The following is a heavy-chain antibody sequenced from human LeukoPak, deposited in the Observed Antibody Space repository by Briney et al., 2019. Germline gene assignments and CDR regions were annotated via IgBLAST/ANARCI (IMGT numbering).Heavy chain of an antibody. D-gene: IGHD3-10*01. CDR3: ARAGFTFSDYFGSFFDY. J-gene: IGHJ4*02. CDR2: ISSSSSYI. V-gene: IGHV3-21*01. CDR1: GFTFSSYS. Sequence: GGSLRLSCAASGFTFSSYSMNWVRQAPGKGLEWVSSISSSSSYIYYADSVKGRFTISRDNAKNSLYQQMNSLRAEDTAVYYCARAGFTFSDYFGSFFDYWGQGTLVTVSS.